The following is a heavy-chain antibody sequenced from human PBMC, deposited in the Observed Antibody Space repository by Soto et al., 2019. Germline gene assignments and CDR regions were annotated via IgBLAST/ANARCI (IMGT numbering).Heavy chain of an antibody. J-gene: IGHJ6*02. CDR2: IYYSGST. CDR3: AGILGSGSFLLYYYYYGMDV. D-gene: IGHD3-10*01. CDR1: GGSISSSSYY. Sequence: KPSETLSLTCTVSGGSISSSSYYWGWIRQPPGKGLEWIGSIYYSGSTYYNPSLKCRVTISVDTSKNQFSLKLSSVTAADTAVYYCAGILGSGSFLLYYYYYGMDVWGQGTTVTVSS. V-gene: IGHV4-39*01.